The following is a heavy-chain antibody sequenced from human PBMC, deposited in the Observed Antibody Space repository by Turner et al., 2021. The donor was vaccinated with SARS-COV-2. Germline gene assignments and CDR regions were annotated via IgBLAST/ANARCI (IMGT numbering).Heavy chain of an antibody. J-gene: IGHJ6*02. Sequence: QLQLPESGPALVQPSETLSLPCTVSGGSISSSSYYWGWIRQPPGKGLEWIGNIYYSGSAYYNPSLKSRVTISVDPSKNQFSLKLTSVTAADTAVYYCARLMDTAMDYYGTDVWGQGTTVTVSS. D-gene: IGHD5-18*01. CDR1: GGSISSSSYY. CDR3: ARLMDTAMDYYGTDV. V-gene: IGHV4-39*01. CDR2: IYYSGSA.